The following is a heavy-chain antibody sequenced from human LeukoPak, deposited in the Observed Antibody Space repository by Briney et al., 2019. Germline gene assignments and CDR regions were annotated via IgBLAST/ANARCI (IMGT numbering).Heavy chain of an antibody. V-gene: IGHV3-53*01. CDR3: ARAGPAAGIDY. Sequence: PGGTLRLSCAASGFTVSSNYMSWVRQAPGKGLEWVSVIYSGGSTYYADSVKGRFTISRDNSKNTLYLQMNSLRAEDTAVYYCARAGPAAGIDYWGQGTLVTVSS. J-gene: IGHJ4*02. D-gene: IGHD6-13*01. CDR2: IYSGGST. CDR1: GFTVSSNY.